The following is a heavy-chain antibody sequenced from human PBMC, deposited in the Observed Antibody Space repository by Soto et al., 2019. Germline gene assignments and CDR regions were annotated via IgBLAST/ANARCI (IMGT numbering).Heavy chain of an antibody. CDR3: ARDDKDEYGADRGVFGC. CDR2: IWYDGSNK. D-gene: IGHD2-8*01. CDR1: GFSFSIFG. V-gene: IGHV3-33*01. J-gene: IGHJ4*02. Sequence: QVHLVESGGGVVQPGTSLRLSCAAAGFSFSIFGMHWVRQAPGKGLEWVAGIWYDGSNKYYADSVKGRFSISRDNSKNTLYLQMNSLRAEDTAVYYCARDDKDEYGADRGVFGCWGQGTLVTVSS.